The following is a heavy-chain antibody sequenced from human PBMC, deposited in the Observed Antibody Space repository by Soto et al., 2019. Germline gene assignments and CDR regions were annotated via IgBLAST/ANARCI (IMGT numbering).Heavy chain of an antibody. J-gene: IGHJ4*02. CDR1: GFTFSSYE. Sequence: SLRLSCAASGFTFSSYEMNWFRQAPGKGLEWVSYISSSGSTIYYADSVKGRFTISRDNAKNSLYLQMNSLRAEDTAVYYCARGLRWSEGVHDYWGQGTLVTVSS. CDR2: ISSSGSTI. V-gene: IGHV3-48*03. CDR3: ARGLRWSEGVHDY. D-gene: IGHD4-17*01.